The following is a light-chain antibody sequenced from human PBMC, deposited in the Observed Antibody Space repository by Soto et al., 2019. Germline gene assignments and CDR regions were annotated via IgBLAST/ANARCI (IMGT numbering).Light chain of an antibody. CDR2: EVN. CDR3: SSYAGSSNV. V-gene: IGLV2-8*01. Sequence: QSALTQPPSASGSPGQSVTISCTGTSSDVGAYIYVSWYQQHPGKAPKLIIYEVNKRPSGVPDRFPGSKSGNTASLTVSGLQAEDEADYYCSSYAGSSNVFGTGTKLTVL. CDR1: SSDVGAYIY. J-gene: IGLJ1*01.